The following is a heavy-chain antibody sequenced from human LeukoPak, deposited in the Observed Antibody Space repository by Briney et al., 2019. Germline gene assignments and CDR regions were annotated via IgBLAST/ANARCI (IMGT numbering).Heavy chain of an antibody. CDR3: AREGSGWTIDY. CDR1: RFTFSSYW. V-gene: IGHV3-7*01. Sequence: PGGSLRLSCAASRFTFSSYWMTWVAQAPGKGLEWVANIKQDGSEKYYVESVKGRFTISRDNAKNSLSLQMNSLRAEDTAVYYCAREGSGWTIDYWGQGTLVTVSS. CDR2: IKQDGSEK. J-gene: IGHJ4*02. D-gene: IGHD6-19*01.